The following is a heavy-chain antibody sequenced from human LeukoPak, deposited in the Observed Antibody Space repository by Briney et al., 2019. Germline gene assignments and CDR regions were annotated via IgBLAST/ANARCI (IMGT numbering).Heavy chain of an antibody. V-gene: IGHV1-69*05. CDR3: ASSHPQRRFYFGY. CDR1: GGTFSSYA. CDR2: IIPIFGTA. Sequence: SVKVSCKASGGTFSSYAISWVRQAPGQGLEWMGGIIPIFGTANYAQKFQGRVTITTDESTSTAYMELSSLRSEDTAVYYCASSHPQRRFYFGYWGQGTLVTVSS. D-gene: IGHD1-1*01. J-gene: IGHJ4*02.